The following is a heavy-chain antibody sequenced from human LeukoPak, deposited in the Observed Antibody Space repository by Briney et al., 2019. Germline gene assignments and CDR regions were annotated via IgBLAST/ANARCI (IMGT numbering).Heavy chain of an antibody. J-gene: IGHJ4*02. CDR2: ISYDGSNK. CDR3: ARDATDSVGATSY. CDR1: GFTFSSYA. V-gene: IGHV3-30*14. Sequence: GGSLRLSCAASGFTFSSYAMHWVRQAPGKGLEWVAVISYDGSNKYYADSVKGRFTISRDNSKNTLYLQMNSLRAEDTAVYYCARDATDSVGATSYWGQGTLVTVSS. D-gene: IGHD1-26*01.